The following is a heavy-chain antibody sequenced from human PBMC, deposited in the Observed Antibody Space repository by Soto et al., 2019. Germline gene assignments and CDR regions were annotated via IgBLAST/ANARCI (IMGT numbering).Heavy chain of an antibody. CDR1: GFTFSSYW. CDR2: IKQDGSEK. CDR3: ASNPHYSFSYYYYYMDV. J-gene: IGHJ6*03. Sequence: GGSLRLSCAASGFTFSSYWMSWVRQAPGKGLEWVANIKQDGSEKYYVDFVKGRFTISRDNAKNSLYLQMNSLRAEDTAVYYCASNPHYSFSYYYYYMDVWGKGTTVTVSS. D-gene: IGHD2-21*01. V-gene: IGHV3-7*01.